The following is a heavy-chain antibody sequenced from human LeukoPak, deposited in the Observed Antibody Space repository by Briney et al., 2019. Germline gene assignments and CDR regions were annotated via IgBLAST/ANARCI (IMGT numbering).Heavy chain of an antibody. D-gene: IGHD3-10*01. CDR1: GFTFDDYG. CDR2: INWNGGNT. V-gene: IGHV3-20*04. CDR3: ARADPYGSGSYYRTILGDY. Sequence: GGSLRLSCAASGFTFDDYGMSWVRQAPGKGLEWVSDINWNGGNTGYADSVKGRFTISRDNAKNSLYLQMNSLRAEDTALYYCARADPYGSGSYYRTILGDYWGQGTLVTVSS. J-gene: IGHJ4*02.